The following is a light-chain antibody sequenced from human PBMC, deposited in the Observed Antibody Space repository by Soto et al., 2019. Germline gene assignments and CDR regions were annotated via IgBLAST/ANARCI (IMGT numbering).Light chain of an antibody. Sequence: QSALTQPASVSGSPGQSITISCTGTSSEVGASIFVSWYQQHPGKAPKLMIYAVSSRPSGVSYRFSGSKSGNTASLTISGLQAEDEADYYCNSYTTNSSYVFGTGTKVTVL. CDR1: SSEVGASIF. V-gene: IGLV2-14*01. J-gene: IGLJ1*01. CDR3: NSYTTNSSYV. CDR2: AVS.